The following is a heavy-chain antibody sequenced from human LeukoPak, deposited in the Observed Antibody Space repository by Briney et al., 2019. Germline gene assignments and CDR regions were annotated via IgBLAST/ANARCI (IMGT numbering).Heavy chain of an antibody. Sequence: GASVTVSCKASGGTFISYAISWVRQAPGQGLEWMGGIIPIFGTANYAQKFQGRVTITADESTSTAYMELSSLRSEDTAVYYCARDGTGGGSYYFDYWGQGTLVTVSS. J-gene: IGHJ4*02. CDR3: ARDGTGGGSYYFDY. V-gene: IGHV1-69*13. CDR1: GGTFISYA. CDR2: IIPIFGTA. D-gene: IGHD1-26*01.